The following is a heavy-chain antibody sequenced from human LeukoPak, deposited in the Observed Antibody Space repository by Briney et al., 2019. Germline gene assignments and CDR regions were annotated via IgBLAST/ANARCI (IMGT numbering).Heavy chain of an antibody. V-gene: IGHV1-69*04. J-gene: IGHJ4*02. CDR3: ARGGDGSGSYYPLRFDY. CDR2: IIPVLGMT. D-gene: IGHD3-10*01. CDR1: GGTFSSYS. Sequence: GASVKVSCKASGGTFSSYSISWVRQAPGQGLEWMGRIIPVLGMTNYAQKFQGRVTITADKSKSTAYMALSSLRFEDTAVYYCARGGDGSGSYYPLRFDYWGQGTLVTVSS.